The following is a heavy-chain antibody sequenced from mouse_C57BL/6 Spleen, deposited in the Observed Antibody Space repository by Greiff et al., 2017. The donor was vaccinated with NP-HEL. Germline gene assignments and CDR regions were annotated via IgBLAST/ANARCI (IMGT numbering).Heavy chain of an antibody. J-gene: IGHJ4*01. CDR2: ISSGGSYT. CDR3: ARHTITTVVATDAMDY. CDR1: GFTFSSYG. D-gene: IGHD1-1*01. V-gene: IGHV5-6*01. Sequence: EVKLMESGGDLVKPGGSLKLSCAASGFTFSSYGMSWVRQTPDKRLEWVATISSGGSYTYYPDSVKGRFTISRDNAKNTLYLQMSSLKSEDTAMYYCARHTITTVVATDAMDYWGQGTSVTVSS.